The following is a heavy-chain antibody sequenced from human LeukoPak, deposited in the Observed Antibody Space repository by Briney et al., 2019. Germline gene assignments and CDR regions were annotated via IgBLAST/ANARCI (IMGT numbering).Heavy chain of an antibody. Sequence: NSSETLSLTCAVYGGSFSGYYWSWIRQPPGKGLEWIGEINYSGGTNYNPSLKSRVTISVDTSKNQFSLKLSSVTAADTTVYYCARGYCSGGSCYYGYWGQGTLVTVSS. V-gene: IGHV4-34*01. D-gene: IGHD2-15*01. CDR3: ARGYCSGGSCYYGY. J-gene: IGHJ4*02. CDR1: GGSFSGYY. CDR2: INYSGGT.